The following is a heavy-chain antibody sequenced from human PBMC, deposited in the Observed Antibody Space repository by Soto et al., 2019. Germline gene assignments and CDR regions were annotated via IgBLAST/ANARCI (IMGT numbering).Heavy chain of an antibody. D-gene: IGHD5-12*01. Sequence: LCGGSISSSNWWSWVRQPPGKGLEWIGEIYHSGSTNYNPSLKSRVTISVDKSKNQFSLKLSSVTAADTAVYYCARSPRPWSYDDYWGQGTLVTVSS. CDR1: GGSISSSNW. J-gene: IGHJ4*02. CDR2: IYHSGST. V-gene: IGHV4-4*02. CDR3: ARSPRPWSYDDY.